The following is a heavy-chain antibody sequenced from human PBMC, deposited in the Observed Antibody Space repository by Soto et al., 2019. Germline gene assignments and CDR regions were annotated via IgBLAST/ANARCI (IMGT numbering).Heavy chain of an antibody. J-gene: IGHJ4*02. CDR3: ATIFGVVISFDY. Sequence: GASVKVSCKVSGYTLTELSMHWVRQAPGKGLEWMGGFDPEDGETIYAQKIQGRVTMTEDTSTDTAYMELSSLRSEDTAVYYCATIFGVVISFDYWGQGTLVTVSS. D-gene: IGHD3-3*01. V-gene: IGHV1-24*01. CDR1: GYTLTELS. CDR2: FDPEDGET.